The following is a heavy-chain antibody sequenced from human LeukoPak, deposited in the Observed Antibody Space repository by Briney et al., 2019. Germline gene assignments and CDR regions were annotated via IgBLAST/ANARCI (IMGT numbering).Heavy chain of an antibody. CDR1: GFTFSSYS. CDR2: ISSSSSTI. J-gene: IGHJ4*02. Sequence: GGSLRLFCAASGFTFSSYSMNWVRQAQGKGLEWVSYISSSSSTIYYADSVKGRFTISRDNAKNSLYLQMNSLRAEDTAVYYCARADEYSSSSGVYWGQGTLVTVSS. D-gene: IGHD6-6*01. V-gene: IGHV3-48*04. CDR3: ARADEYSSSSGVY.